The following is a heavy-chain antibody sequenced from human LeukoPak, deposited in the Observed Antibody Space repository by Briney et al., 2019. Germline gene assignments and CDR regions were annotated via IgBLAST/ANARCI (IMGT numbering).Heavy chain of an antibody. V-gene: IGHV4-34*01. D-gene: IGHD3-22*01. J-gene: IGHJ4*02. CDR3: ARRKWLSRPSNDY. CDR2: INHSGST. CDR1: GGSFSGYY. Sequence: PSETLSLTCAVYGGSFSGYYWSWIRQPPGKGLEWIGEINHSGSTNYNPSLKSRVTISVDTSKNQFSLKLSSVTAADTAVYYCARRKWLSRPSNDYWGQGTLVTVSS.